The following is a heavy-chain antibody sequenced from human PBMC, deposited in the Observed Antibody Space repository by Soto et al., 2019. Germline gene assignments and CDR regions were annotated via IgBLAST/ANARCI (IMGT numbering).Heavy chain of an antibody. V-gene: IGHV6-1*01. J-gene: IGHJ4*02. CDR1: GDSVSSNSAA. D-gene: IGHD6-13*01. CDR3: ARAAMGGSRWPFDY. CDR2: TYYRSKWYN. Sequence: PSQTLSLTCAISGDSVSSNSAAWNWIRQSPSRGLEWLGRTYYRSKWYNDYAVSVKSRITINPDTSKNQFSLKLSSVTAADTAVYYCARAAMGGSRWPFDYWGQGTLVTVSS.